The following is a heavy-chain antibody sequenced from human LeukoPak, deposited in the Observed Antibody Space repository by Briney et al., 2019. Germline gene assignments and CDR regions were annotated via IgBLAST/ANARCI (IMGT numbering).Heavy chain of an antibody. CDR1: GFSLSNSGMC. J-gene: IGHJ4*02. V-gene: IGHV2-70*17. CDR2: IDWDDDK. CDR3: ARTHSSTYHFDF. Sequence: GPTLVNPTQTLTLTCSFSGFSLSNSGMCVSWIRQPPGKALEWLARIDWDDDKFYSTSLKTRLTISKDTSKNQVVLTMTSMDPVDTATYYCARTHSSTYHFDFWGQGTLVTVSS. D-gene: IGHD2/OR15-2a*01.